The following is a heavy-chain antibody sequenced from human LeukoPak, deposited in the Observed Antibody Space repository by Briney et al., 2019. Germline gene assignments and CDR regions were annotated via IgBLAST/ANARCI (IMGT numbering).Heavy chain of an antibody. CDR3: ARVLRDIGYLNLFDP. V-gene: IGHV3-20*01. CDR2: INWNGGST. Sequence: GGSLRLYCAASGFTFDDYGMSWVRQAPGKGLEWVSGINWNGGSTGYADSVKGRFTISRDNAKNSLYLQMNSLRAEDTDLYHCARVLRDIGYLNLFDPWGQGTLVTVSS. CDR1: GFTFDDYG. J-gene: IGHJ5*02. D-gene: IGHD3-3*01.